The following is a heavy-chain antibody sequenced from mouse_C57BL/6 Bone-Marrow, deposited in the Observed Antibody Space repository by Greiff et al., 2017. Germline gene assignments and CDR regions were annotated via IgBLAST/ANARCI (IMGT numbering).Heavy chain of an antibody. V-gene: IGHV14-4*01. CDR1: GFNIKDDY. CDR3: TTFDYDGDY. J-gene: IGHJ2*01. CDR2: IDPENGDT. D-gene: IGHD2-4*01. Sequence: VQLQQSGAELVRPGASVKLSCTASGFNIKDDYMHWVKQRPEQGLEWIGWIDPENGDTEYASKFQGKATITADTSSNTAYLQLSSLTSEDTAVYYCTTFDYDGDYGGQGTTLTVSS.